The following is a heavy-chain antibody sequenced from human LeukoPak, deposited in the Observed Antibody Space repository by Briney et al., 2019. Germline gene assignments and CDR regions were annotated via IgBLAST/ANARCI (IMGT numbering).Heavy chain of an antibody. J-gene: IGHJ4*02. CDR1: GYTFTSYG. Sequence: ASVKVSCTASGYTFTSYGISWVRQAPGQGLEWMGWISAYNGNTNYAQKLQGRVTMTTDTSTSTAYMELRSLRSDDTAVYYCARDAVKLYYYDSSGYPLVDYWGQGTLVTVSS. D-gene: IGHD3-22*01. CDR2: ISAYNGNT. CDR3: ARDAVKLYYYDSSGYPLVDY. V-gene: IGHV1-18*01.